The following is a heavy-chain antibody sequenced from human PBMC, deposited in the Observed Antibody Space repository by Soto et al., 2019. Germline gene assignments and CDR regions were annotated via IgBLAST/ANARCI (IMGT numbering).Heavy chain of an antibody. D-gene: IGHD2-2*01. Sequence: TSETLSLTCAVYGGSFSGYYWSWIRQPPGKGLEWIGEINHSGSTNYNPSLKSRVTISIDRSKNQFSLKLSSVTAADTAVYYCATVPDYWGQGILVTVSS. V-gene: IGHV4-34*01. CDR3: ATVPDY. J-gene: IGHJ4*02. CDR2: INHSGST. CDR1: GGSFSGYY.